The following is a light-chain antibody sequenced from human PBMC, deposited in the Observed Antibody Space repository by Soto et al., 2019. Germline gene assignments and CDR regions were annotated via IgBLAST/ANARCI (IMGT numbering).Light chain of an antibody. CDR1: QRLFNGY. CDR3: QQYERPPFA. J-gene: IGKJ2*01. CDR2: DAS. V-gene: IGKV3-20*01. Sequence: EIVLTQSPGTLSLFPGDRATLSCRASQRLFNGYLAWFQQKPGQAPRLLIYDASSRAAGVPDRVNGGGSGTDFTLTISGLEPDDFALYFCQQYERPPFAFGQGTKLEIK.